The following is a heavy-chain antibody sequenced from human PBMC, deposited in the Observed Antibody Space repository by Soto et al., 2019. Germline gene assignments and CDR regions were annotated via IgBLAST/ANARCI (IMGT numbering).Heavy chain of an antibody. CDR2: INHSGST. V-gene: IGHV4-34*01. Sequence: QVQLQQWGAGLLKPSETLSLTCAVYGGSFSGYYWSWIRQPPGKGLEWIGEINHSGSTNYNPSLKSRVTISVDTSKNQFSLKLSAVTAADTAVYYCARGPPSMTTVTYYYSYGMDVWGQGTTVTVSS. CDR1: GGSFSGYY. CDR3: ARGPPSMTTVTYYYSYGMDV. D-gene: IGHD4-17*01. J-gene: IGHJ6*02.